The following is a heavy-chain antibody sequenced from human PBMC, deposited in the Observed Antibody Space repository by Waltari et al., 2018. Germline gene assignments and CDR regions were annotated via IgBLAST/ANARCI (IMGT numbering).Heavy chain of an antibody. V-gene: IGHV1-3*01. D-gene: IGHD3-16*01. CDR1: GYTFTSYA. CDR2: INAGNGNT. CDR3: SIMITFGGGFDY. J-gene: IGHJ4*03. Sequence: QVQLVQSGAEVKKPGASVKVSCKASGYTFTSYAMHWVRQAPGQRLEWMGWINAGNGNTKYSQKFQGRVTITMDTSASTAYMELSSLRSEDTAVYYCSIMITFGGGFDYWGQGTTVTVSS.